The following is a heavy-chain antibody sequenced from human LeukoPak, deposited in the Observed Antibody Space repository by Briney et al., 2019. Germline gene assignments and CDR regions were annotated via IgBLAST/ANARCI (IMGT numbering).Heavy chain of an antibody. J-gene: IGHJ5*02. CDR1: GYRFTSYW. CDR3: ARSGIAAAGTGWFDP. D-gene: IGHD6-13*01. CDR2: IYPGDSDT. Sequence: GESLKISCKGSGYRFTSYWIAWVRQMPGKGLEWMGIIYPGDSDTRYSPSFQGQVTISADKPISTAYLQWSSLKASDTAMYYCARSGIAAAGTGWFDPWGQGTLVTVSS. V-gene: IGHV5-51*04.